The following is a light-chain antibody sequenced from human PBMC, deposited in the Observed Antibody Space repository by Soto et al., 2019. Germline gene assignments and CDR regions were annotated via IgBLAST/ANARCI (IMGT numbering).Light chain of an antibody. CDR2: GAS. CDR3: QQYNNCPRT. Sequence: EIVMTQSPATLSVSPGERATLSCRASQSVGRNLAWYQQKPGQAPRLLIYGASTRATGIPARFSGSGSGTAFTLTISSLQSEDFAVYYCQQYNNCPRTFGPGTKVDIK. J-gene: IGKJ3*01. V-gene: IGKV3-15*01. CDR1: QSVGRN.